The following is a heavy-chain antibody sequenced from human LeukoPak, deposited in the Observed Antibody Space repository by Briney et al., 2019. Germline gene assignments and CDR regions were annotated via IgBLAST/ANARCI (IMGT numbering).Heavy chain of an antibody. V-gene: IGHV3-48*03. CDR2: ISSSGSTI. Sequence: GGSLRLSCAASGFTFSSYETNWVRQAPGKGLEWVSYISSSGSTIYYADSVKGRFTISRDNAKNSLYLQMNSLGAEDTAVYYCARVKYFDWLHRAFDYWGQGTLVTVSS. CDR3: ARVKYFDWLHRAFDY. J-gene: IGHJ4*02. D-gene: IGHD3-9*01. CDR1: GFTFSSYE.